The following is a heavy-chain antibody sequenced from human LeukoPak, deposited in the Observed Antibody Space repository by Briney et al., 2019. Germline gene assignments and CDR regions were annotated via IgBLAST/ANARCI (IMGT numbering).Heavy chain of an antibody. CDR2: IYTSGST. CDR1: GGSISSYD. Sequence: SETLSLTCTVSGGSISSYDWRWIRQPAGNGLEWIGRIYTSGSTNYNPSLKSRVTMSVDTSKNQFSLKLRSVTAADTAVYYCARGETGYSSSWYGYWGQGTLVTVSS. J-gene: IGHJ4*02. V-gene: IGHV4-4*07. CDR3: ARGETGYSSSWYGY. D-gene: IGHD6-13*01.